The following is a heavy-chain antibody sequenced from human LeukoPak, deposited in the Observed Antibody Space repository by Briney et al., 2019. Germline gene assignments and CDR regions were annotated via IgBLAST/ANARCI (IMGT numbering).Heavy chain of an antibody. CDR1: GFRFDDYG. CDR3: GRVYCSTTSYYDYYDYYMDV. Sequence: GGSLRLSCAASGFRFDDYGMSWVRHVPGKGLEWVSGTNWDGASTGYADSVKGRFTISRDNVKNFLYLQMNRLRVEDTALYFCGRVYCSTTSYYDYYDYYMDVWGKGTTVTVSS. J-gene: IGHJ6*03. D-gene: IGHD1-26*01. V-gene: IGHV3-20*04. CDR2: TNWDGAST.